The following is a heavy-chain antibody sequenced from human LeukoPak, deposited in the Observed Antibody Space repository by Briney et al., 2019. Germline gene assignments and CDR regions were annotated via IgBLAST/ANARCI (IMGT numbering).Heavy chain of an antibody. J-gene: IGHJ4*02. CDR1: GGSISSYY. D-gene: IGHD2-2*01. V-gene: IGHV4-59*12. Sequence: PSETLSLTCTVSGGSISSYYWSWIRQPPGKGLEWIGYIYYSGITNYNPSLKSRVTISLDTSKNQFSLKLSSVTAADTAVYYCARGARGDIVVVPAALHRPLHFDYWGQGTLVTVSS. CDR2: IYYSGIT. CDR3: ARGARGDIVVVPAALHRPLHFDY.